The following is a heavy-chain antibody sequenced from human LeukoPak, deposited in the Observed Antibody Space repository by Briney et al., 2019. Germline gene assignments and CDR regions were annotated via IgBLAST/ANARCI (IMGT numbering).Heavy chain of an antibody. CDR1: GGSISSYY. V-gene: IGHV4-4*07. J-gene: IGHJ5*02. CDR3: AREGLDMVAAAAFHWFDP. Sequence: SETLSLTCTVSGGSISSYYWSWIRQPAGKGLEWIGRIYTSGSTNYNPSLKSRVTMSVDTSKNQFSLKLSSVTAADTAVYYCAREGLDMVAAAAFHWFDPWGQGTLVTVSS. D-gene: IGHD6-13*01. CDR2: IYTSGST.